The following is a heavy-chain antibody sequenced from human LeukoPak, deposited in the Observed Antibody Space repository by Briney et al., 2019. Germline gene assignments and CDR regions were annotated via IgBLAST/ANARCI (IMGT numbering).Heavy chain of an antibody. CDR3: ARLQKRASRDY. V-gene: IGHV3-7*02. J-gene: IGHJ4*02. CDR1: GFTFSNYW. Sequence: GGSLILSCAASGFTFSNYWMSGVRQAPGKTLEGVANITEDGSEKYHVDSVKGRFTVSRDNAKNSLYLQMNSLRAEDTAVYYCARLQKRASRDYWGQGTLVTVSS. D-gene: IGHD5-24*01. CDR2: ITEDGSEK.